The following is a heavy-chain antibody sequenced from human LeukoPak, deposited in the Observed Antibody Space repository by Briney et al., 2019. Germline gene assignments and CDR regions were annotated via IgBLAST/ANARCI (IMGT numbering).Heavy chain of an antibody. V-gene: IGHV1-18*01. Sequence: ASVKVSCKASGYTFTSYGISWVRQAPGQGLEWMGWISAYNGNTNYAQKLQGRVTMTTDASTSTAYMELRSLRSDDTAVYYCAREPRGVIAHNGWFDPWGQGTLVTVSS. D-gene: IGHD3-10*01. CDR1: GYTFTSYG. J-gene: IGHJ5*02. CDR3: AREPRGVIAHNGWFDP. CDR2: ISAYNGNT.